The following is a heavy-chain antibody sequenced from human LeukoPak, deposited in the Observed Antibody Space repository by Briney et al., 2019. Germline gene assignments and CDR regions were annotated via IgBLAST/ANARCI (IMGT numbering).Heavy chain of an antibody. Sequence: SETLSLTCTVSGGSISSYYWSWTRQPPGKELEWIGYISYSGSTNFNPSLKSRVTISVDTSKNQFSLKLSSVTAADTAVYYCAREGTAGTNLNWFDPWGQGTLVTVSS. V-gene: IGHV4-59*01. CDR3: AREGTAGTNLNWFDP. J-gene: IGHJ5*02. CDR2: ISYSGST. CDR1: GGSISSYY. D-gene: IGHD1-1*01.